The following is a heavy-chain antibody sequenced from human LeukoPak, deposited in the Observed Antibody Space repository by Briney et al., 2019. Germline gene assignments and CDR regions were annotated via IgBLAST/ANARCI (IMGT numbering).Heavy chain of an antibody. CDR2: INHSGST. CDR1: GGSFSGYY. CDR3: ARVNLVGASHRWFDP. Sequence: PSETLSLTCAVYGGSFSGYYWSWIRQPPGKGLEWIGEINHSGSTNYNPSLKSRVTISVDTSKNQFSLKLSSVTAADTAVYYCARVNLVGASHRWFDPWGQGTLVTVSS. V-gene: IGHV4-34*01. D-gene: IGHD1-26*01. J-gene: IGHJ5*02.